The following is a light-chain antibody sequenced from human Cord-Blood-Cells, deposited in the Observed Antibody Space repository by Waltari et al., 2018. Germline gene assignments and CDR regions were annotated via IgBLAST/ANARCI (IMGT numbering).Light chain of an antibody. V-gene: IGKV1-9*01. CDR1: QGISSY. Sequence: DIPLTQSPSFLSAPGADRVTITCRASQGISSYLAWYQQKPGKAPKLLIYAASTLQSGVPSRFSGSGSGTEFTLTISSLQPEDFATYYCQQLNSYPLTFGPGTKVDIK. CDR3: QQLNSYPLT. J-gene: IGKJ3*01. CDR2: AAS.